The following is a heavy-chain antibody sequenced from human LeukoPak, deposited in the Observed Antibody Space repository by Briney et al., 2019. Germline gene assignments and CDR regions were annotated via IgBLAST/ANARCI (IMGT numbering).Heavy chain of an antibody. CDR1: GFTFSSYE. CDR3: ARSPPLELNYYYGMDV. V-gene: IGHV3-48*03. J-gene: IGHJ6*02. CDR2: ISSSGSTI. Sequence: GGSLRLSCAASGFTFSSYEMNWVRQAPGKGLEWVSYISSSGSTIYYADSVKGRFTVSRDNAKNSLYLQMNSLRAEDTAVYYCARSPPLELNYYYGMDVWGQGTTVTVSS. D-gene: IGHD1-7*01.